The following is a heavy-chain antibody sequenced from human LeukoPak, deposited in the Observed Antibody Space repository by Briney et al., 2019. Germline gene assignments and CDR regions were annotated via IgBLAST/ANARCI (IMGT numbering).Heavy chain of an antibody. CDR2: VYTSGST. CDR1: GGSISSYY. V-gene: IGHV4-4*07. CDR3: ARDDSSSWYHNY. Sequence: SETLSLTCTVSGGSISSYYWSWIRQPAGKGLEWIGRVYTSGSTNYNPSLKSRVTMSVDTSKNQFSLKLSSVTAADTAVYYCARDDSSSWYHNYWGQGTLVTVSS. D-gene: IGHD6-13*01. J-gene: IGHJ4*02.